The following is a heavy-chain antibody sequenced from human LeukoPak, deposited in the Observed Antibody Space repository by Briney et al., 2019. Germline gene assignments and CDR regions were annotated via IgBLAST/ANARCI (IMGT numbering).Heavy chain of an antibody. Sequence: GGSLRLSCAASGFTFRSYEMNWVPQAPGKGLEWVSHISRSGSTIYYADSVKGRFTISRDNAKNSLYLQMNSLRAEDTAVYYCARDYYDSSGFDAFDIWGQGTMVTVSS. CDR2: ISRSGSTI. J-gene: IGHJ3*02. D-gene: IGHD3-22*01. V-gene: IGHV3-48*03. CDR3: ARDYYDSSGFDAFDI. CDR1: GFTFRSYE.